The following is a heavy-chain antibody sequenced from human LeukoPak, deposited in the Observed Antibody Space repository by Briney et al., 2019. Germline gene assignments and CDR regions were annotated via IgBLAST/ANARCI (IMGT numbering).Heavy chain of an antibody. V-gene: IGHV4-39*01. Sequence: SETRSLTCTVYGGSINSHSYDWGWIRQPPGKGLEWIGSVYYDGTSYSNPSLKSRAAVFVDTSTDQLSLDLSFVTAADTALYYCVRHISTNTGYFDSCGQGTLVSVSS. CDR3: VRHISTNTGYFDS. J-gene: IGHJ4*02. D-gene: IGHD5-24*01. CDR1: GGSINSHSYD. CDR2: VYYDGTS.